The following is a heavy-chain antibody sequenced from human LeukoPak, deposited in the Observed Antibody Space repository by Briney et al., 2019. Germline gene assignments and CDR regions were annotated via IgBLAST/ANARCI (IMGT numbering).Heavy chain of an antibody. V-gene: IGHV3-11*05. CDR2: ISSGSSYT. CDR3: ARVGGDYGLDY. J-gene: IGHJ4*02. Sequence: GGSLRLSCAASGFNFNDYYMSWIRQAPGKGLEWASYISSGSSYTNYADSVKGRFTISRDNAKNSLYLQMNSLRAEDTAVYYCARVGGDYGLDYWGQGTLVTVSS. CDR1: GFNFNDYY. D-gene: IGHD4-17*01.